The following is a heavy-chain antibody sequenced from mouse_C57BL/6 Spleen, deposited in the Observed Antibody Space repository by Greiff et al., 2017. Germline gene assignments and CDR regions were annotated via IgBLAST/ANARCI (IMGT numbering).Heavy chain of an antibody. CDR2: IYPGDGDP. Sequence: VNVVESGPELVKPGASVKISCKASGYAFSSSWMNWVKQRPGKGLEWIGRIYPGDGDPNYNGKFKGKATLTADKSSSTAYMQLSSLTSEDSAVYFCARGGYDYDRGIGYWGQGTTHTVST. CDR1: GYAFSSSW. D-gene: IGHD2-4*01. J-gene: IGHJ2*01. CDR3: ARGGYDYDRGIGY. V-gene: IGHV1-82*01.